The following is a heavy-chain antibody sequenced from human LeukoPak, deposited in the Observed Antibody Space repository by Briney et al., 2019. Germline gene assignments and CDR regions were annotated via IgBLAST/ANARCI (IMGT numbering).Heavy chain of an antibody. Sequence: PSETLSLTCTVSDYSISSSNFWGWIRQPPGKGLEWIAYIYYTGNIYYNPSLKSRVTISVDTSKNQFSLKLSSVTAADTAVYYCARKVRKAAGTKNHCYYMDVWGKGTTVTVSS. D-gene: IGHD6-13*01. CDR3: ARKVRKAAGTKNHCYYMDV. J-gene: IGHJ6*03. CDR1: DYSISSSNF. V-gene: IGHV4-28*05. CDR2: IYYTGNI.